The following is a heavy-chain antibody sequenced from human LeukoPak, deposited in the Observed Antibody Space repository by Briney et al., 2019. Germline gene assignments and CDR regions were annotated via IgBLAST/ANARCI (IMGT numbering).Heavy chain of an antibody. CDR3: ARDKQHSYGRYFDH. V-gene: IGHV4-59*01. D-gene: IGHD3-16*01. CDR2: KQSTGNS. CDR1: GDSISTYH. J-gene: IGHJ4*02. Sequence: SETLSLTCSVSGDSISTYHWNWIRKPPGKGLEWIGYKQSTGNSKYNPSLRSRVNMFVDTSKNQAALILSSVTAADTAVYYCARDKQHSYGRYFDHWGQGALVTVSS.